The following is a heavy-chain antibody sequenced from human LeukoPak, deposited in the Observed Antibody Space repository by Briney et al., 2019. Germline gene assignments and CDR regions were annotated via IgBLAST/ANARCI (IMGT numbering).Heavy chain of an antibody. CDR1: GGSISSSNW. D-gene: IGHD3-10*01. V-gene: IGHV4-4*02. CDR3: ARAYGSGDY. J-gene: IGHJ4*02. Sequence: SGTLSLTCAVSGGSISSSNWWSWVRQPPGKGLEWIGEINHSGSTNYNPSLKSRVTIAVDTSKNQFSLKLSSVTAADTAVYYCARAYGSGDYWGQGTLVTVSS. CDR2: INHSGST.